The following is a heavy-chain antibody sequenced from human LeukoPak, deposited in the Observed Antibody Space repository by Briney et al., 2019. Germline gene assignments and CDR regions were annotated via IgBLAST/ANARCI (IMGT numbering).Heavy chain of an antibody. CDR2: INHSGST. Sequence: PSETLSLTCAVYGGSFSGYYWSWLRQPPGKGLEWIGEINHSGSTNYNPSLKSRVTISVDTSKNQFSLKLSSVTAADTAVYYCARLDSSGWSPNYYYYYMDVWGKGTTVTVSS. J-gene: IGHJ6*03. D-gene: IGHD6-19*01. CDR3: ARLDSSGWSPNYYYYYMDV. CDR1: GGSFSGYY. V-gene: IGHV4-34*01.